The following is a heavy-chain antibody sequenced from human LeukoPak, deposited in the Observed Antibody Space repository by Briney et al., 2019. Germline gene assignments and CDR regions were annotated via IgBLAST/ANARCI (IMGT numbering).Heavy chain of an antibody. CDR1: GGTFSSYA. Sequence: GASVKVSCKASGGTFSSYAISWVRQAPGQGLEWMGGIIPIFGTANYAQKFQGRVTITRDTSASTAYMELSSLRSEDTAVYYCARDELWFGDPQPYYYYGMGVWGQGTTVTVSS. J-gene: IGHJ6*02. CDR2: IIPIFGTA. CDR3: ARDELWFGDPQPYYYYGMGV. V-gene: IGHV1-69*05. D-gene: IGHD3-10*01.